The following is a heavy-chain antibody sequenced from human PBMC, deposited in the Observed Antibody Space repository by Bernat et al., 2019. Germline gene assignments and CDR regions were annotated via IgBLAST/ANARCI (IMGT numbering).Heavy chain of an antibody. V-gene: IGHV3-11*05. CDR2: ISSSSSYT. J-gene: IGHJ6*03. CDR3: ARGTATSAPYMDV. CDR1: GFTFSDYY. Sequence: QVQLVESGGGLVKPGGSLRLSCAASGFTFSDYYMSWIRQAPVEGLDWVSYISSSSSYTTYADSVKSRFTISRDNDKNSLYLKMNSLRAEDTAVYYCARGTATSAPYMDVWGKGTTVTVSS.